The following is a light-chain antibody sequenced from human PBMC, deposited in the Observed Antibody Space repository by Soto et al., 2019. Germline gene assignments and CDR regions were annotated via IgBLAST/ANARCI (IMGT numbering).Light chain of an antibody. Sequence: DIVLTQSPGTLSLSPGERATLSCRASQSLGTDYLAWYQQKPGQAPRLLIYDASRRATGIPVRFSGSGSGADFTLTISTLEPEDFAVYYCQQYAYSPPHSFCQGTKLEIK. CDR2: DAS. CDR1: QSLGTDY. V-gene: IGKV3-20*01. J-gene: IGKJ2*03. CDR3: QQYAYSPPHS.